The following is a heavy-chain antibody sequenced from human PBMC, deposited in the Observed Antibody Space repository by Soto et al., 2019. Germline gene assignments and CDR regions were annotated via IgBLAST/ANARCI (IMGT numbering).Heavy chain of an antibody. J-gene: IGHJ6*03. CDR2: IRSSGSTI. Sequence: QVQLVESGGGLVKPGGSLRLSCAASGFTFSDYYMSWIRQAPGKGLEWVSYIRSSGSTIYYADSVKGRFTISRDNAKNSLYLQMNSLSAEDTAVYYCARSRAYGSSTICYVYYDYYMAVWGKGPKVPVSS. V-gene: IGHV3-11*01. CDR3: ARSRAYGSSTICYVYYDYYMAV. D-gene: IGHD2-2*01. CDR1: GFTFSDYY.